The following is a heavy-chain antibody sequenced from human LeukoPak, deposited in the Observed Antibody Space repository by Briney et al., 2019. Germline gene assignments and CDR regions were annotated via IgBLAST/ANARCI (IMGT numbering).Heavy chain of an antibody. CDR3: AKDLYGDSNY. CDR2: IKPDGSQI. Sequence: GGSLRLSCAASGFTFSSYWMTWVRQAPGKGLEWVANIKPDGSQIYYVDSVKGRFTISRDNAKNSLYLQMNSLRAEDTAVYYCAKDLYGDSNYWGQGTLVTVSS. D-gene: IGHD4-17*01. J-gene: IGHJ4*02. CDR1: GFTFSSYW. V-gene: IGHV3-7*03.